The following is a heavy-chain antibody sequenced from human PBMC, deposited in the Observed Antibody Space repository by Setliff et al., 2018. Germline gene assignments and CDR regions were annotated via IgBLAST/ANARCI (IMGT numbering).Heavy chain of an antibody. D-gene: IGHD3-10*01. Sequence: ASVKVSCKTSGYTFTNYVISWVRQAPGQGLEWMGWISAYNGNTNYAQKYQGRVAMTTDTSTNTVYMEPRSLRSDDTAVYFCARGTDYHGSGSYWAKDVWGKGTTVTVSS. J-gene: IGHJ6*04. CDR3: ARGTDYHGSGSYWAKDV. CDR1: GYTFTNYV. V-gene: IGHV1-18*01. CDR2: ISAYNGNT.